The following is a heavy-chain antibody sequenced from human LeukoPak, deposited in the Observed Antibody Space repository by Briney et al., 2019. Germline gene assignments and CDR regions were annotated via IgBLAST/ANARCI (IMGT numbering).Heavy chain of an antibody. CDR3: AKEARLYYDYMDV. CDR2: ISGSVGST. J-gene: IGHJ6*03. Sequence: GGSLRLSCAASGFTFSSYHMSWLPQAPGGGVEWLTAISGSVGSTYYAESVKGRFTISRDNSKNTLYLQMNSLRAEDTAVYYCAKEARLYYDYMDVWGKGTTVTVSS. CDR1: GFTFSSYH. D-gene: IGHD5-12*01. V-gene: IGHV3-23*01.